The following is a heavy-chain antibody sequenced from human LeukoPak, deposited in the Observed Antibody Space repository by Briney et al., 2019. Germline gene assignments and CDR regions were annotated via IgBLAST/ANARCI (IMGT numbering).Heavy chain of an antibody. Sequence: SETLSLTCTVSGGSISSYYWSWIRQPPGKGLEWVGYIYYSGSTSYNPSLKSRVTISVDTSKNQFSLKLSSVTAADTAVYYCARGGGPIAAAGPPQIHNWFDPWGQGTLVTVSS. V-gene: IGHV4-59*01. D-gene: IGHD6-13*01. CDR3: ARGGGPIAAAGPPQIHNWFDP. J-gene: IGHJ5*02. CDR1: GGSISSYY. CDR2: IYYSGST.